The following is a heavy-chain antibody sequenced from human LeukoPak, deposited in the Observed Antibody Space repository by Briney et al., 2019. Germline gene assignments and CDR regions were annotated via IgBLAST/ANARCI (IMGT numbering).Heavy chain of an antibody. J-gene: IGHJ4*02. CDR1: GFTFSSYG. CDR2: ISYDGRNK. CDR3: ARGAITDY. Sequence: PGGSLRLSCAASGFTFSSYGMHWVRQAPGKGLEWVAVISYDGRNKYYADSVKGRFTISRDNAKNTLYLQMNSLRAEDTAVYYCARGAITDYWGQGTLVTVSS. V-gene: IGHV3-30*03. D-gene: IGHD1-14*01.